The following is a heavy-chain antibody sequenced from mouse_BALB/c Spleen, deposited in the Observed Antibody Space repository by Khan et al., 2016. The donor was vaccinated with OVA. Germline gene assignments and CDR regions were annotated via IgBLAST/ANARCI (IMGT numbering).Heavy chain of an antibody. Sequence: QLEESGPGLVKPSQSLSLTCTVTGYSITSDYAWNWIRQFPGNKLEWMGYISYSGSTTYNPSLKSRISITRDTSKDLFFLQLKSVTSEDTATYYCASELGRYYALDYWGQGTSVTVSS. V-gene: IGHV3-2*02. CDR3: ASELGRYYALDY. D-gene: IGHD4-1*01. J-gene: IGHJ4*01. CDR1: GYSITSDYA. CDR2: ISYSGST.